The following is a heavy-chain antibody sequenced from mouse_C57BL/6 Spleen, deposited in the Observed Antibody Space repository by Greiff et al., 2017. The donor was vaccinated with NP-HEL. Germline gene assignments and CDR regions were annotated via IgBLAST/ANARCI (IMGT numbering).Heavy chain of an antibody. Sequence: VQLQQSGPELVKPGASVKISCKASGYAFSSSWMNWVKQRPGKGLEWIGRIYPGDGDTNYNGKFKGKATLTADKSSSTAYMQLSSLTSEDSAVYFCARLDYYGSSYVDAMDYWGQGTSVTVSS. CDR1: GYAFSSSW. D-gene: IGHD1-1*01. CDR2: IYPGDGDT. J-gene: IGHJ4*01. CDR3: ARLDYYGSSYVDAMDY. V-gene: IGHV1-82*01.